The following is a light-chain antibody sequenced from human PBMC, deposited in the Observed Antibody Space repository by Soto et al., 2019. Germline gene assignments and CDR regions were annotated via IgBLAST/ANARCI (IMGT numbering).Light chain of an antibody. Sequence: SVLTQPPSVSAAAGQKVTISCPGSSSNIGGNSVSWYQQLPGTAPKLLIYDDNKLPSGMPDRFSGSKSGTSATLGITGFQTGDEADYYCGSWDSSLSAYVFGTGTKFIVL. CDR3: GSWDSSLSAYV. V-gene: IGLV1-51*01. CDR1: SSNIGGNS. CDR2: DDN. J-gene: IGLJ1*01.